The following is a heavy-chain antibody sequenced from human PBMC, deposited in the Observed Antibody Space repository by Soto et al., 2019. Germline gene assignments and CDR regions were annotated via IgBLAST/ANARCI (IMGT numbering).Heavy chain of an antibody. Sequence: GGSLRLSCAASGFTFSSYAMHWVRQAPGKGLEWVAVISYDGSNKYYADSVKGRFTISRDNSKNTLYLQMNSLRAEDTAVYYCARDCWNSGYDCYYGMDVWGQGXTVTVYS. CDR2: ISYDGSNK. CDR3: ARDCWNSGYDCYYGMDV. D-gene: IGHD5-12*01. J-gene: IGHJ6*02. V-gene: IGHV3-30-3*01. CDR1: GFTFSSYA.